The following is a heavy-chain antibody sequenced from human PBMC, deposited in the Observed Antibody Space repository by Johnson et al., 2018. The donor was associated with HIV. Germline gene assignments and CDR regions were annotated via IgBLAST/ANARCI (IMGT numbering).Heavy chain of an antibody. Sequence: VQVVESGGGLVQPGGCLRLSCAASGFSVSSNYMSWVRQAPGKGLEWVSAISGSGGSTYYADSVKGRFTISRDNAKNSLYLQMNSLRSEDTAWYYCARDKSGWVAFDVWGQGTTVTVSS. J-gene: IGHJ3*01. V-gene: IGHV3-11*01. CDR2: ISGSGGST. CDR3: ARDKSGWVAFDV. CDR1: GFSVSSNY. D-gene: IGHD6-19*01.